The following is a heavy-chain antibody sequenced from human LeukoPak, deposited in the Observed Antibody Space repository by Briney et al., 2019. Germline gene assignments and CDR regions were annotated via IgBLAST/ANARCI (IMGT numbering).Heavy chain of an antibody. D-gene: IGHD6-13*01. V-gene: IGHV3-73*01. CDR1: GFTFSGSA. Sequence: PGGSLRLSCAASGFTFSGSAIHWVRQASGKGLEWLGRIETKADNYATAYAASGKGRFTVSRDDSKNTAYLQLNSLKTEDTAVYYCTRLDYTNTWYGFDDWGQGTLVTVSS. J-gene: IGHJ4*02. CDR2: IETKADNYAT. CDR3: TRLDYTNTWYGFDD.